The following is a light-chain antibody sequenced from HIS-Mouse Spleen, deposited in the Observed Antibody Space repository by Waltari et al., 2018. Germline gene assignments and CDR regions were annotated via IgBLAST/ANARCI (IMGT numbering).Light chain of an antibody. V-gene: IGLV3-21*03. CDR3: QVWDSSSDHVV. CDR1: NIGSDS. CDR2: DYS. Sequence: SYVLTQPPSVSVAPGKTARITCGGTNIGSDSVHWYQRKPGQAPVLVVYDYSDRPSGIPERFSGSNSGNTATLTISRVEAGDEADYYCQVWDSSSDHVVFGGGTKLTVL. J-gene: IGLJ2*01.